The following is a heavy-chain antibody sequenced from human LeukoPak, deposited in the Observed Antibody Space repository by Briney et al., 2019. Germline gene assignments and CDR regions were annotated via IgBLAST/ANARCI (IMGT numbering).Heavy chain of an antibody. Sequence: GGSLRLSCAASGFTFSSYGMHWVRQAPGKGLEWVAVISYDGSNKYYADSVKGRFTISRDNSKNTLYLQMNSLRAEDTAVYYCAKDLEDDYWGQGTLLTVSS. J-gene: IGHJ4*02. CDR2: ISYDGSNK. CDR1: GFTFSSYG. V-gene: IGHV3-30*18. CDR3: AKDLEDDY.